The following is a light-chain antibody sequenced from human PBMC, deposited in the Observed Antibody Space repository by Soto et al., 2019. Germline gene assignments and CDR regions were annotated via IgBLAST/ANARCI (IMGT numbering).Light chain of an antibody. V-gene: IGKV1-39*01. CDR2: GAF. CDR1: QSIRTY. J-gene: IGKJ4*01. Sequence: DIQMTQSPSSLSASVGDRVTITCRASQSIRTYLNWYQQKPGKAPKLLIYGAFTLRSGVPSRFSGSGSGTDFTLTINSLQPEDFATYYCQASYRSPSLTFGGGTKVEIK. CDR3: QASYRSPSLT.